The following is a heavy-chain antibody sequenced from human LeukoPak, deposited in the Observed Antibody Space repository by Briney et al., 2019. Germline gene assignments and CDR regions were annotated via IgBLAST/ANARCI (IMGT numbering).Heavy chain of an antibody. D-gene: IGHD3-16*01. CDR3: AKDTGGSPRYHFDY. V-gene: IGHV3-9*03. CDR1: GFTFDDYA. Sequence: PGRSLRLSCAASGFTFDDYAMHWVRQAPGKGLEWVSGISWNSGSIGYADSVKGRFTISRDNAKNSLYLQMNSLRAEDMALYYCAKDTGGSPRYHFDYWGQGTLVTVSS. CDR2: ISWNSGSI. J-gene: IGHJ4*02.